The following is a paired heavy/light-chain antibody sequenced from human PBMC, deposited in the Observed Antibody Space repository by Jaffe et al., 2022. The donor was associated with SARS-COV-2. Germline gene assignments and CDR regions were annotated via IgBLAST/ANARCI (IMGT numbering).Light chain of an antibody. V-gene: IGKV2-28*01. Sequence: DIVMTQSPLSLPVTPGEPASISCRSSQSLLHSNGYNCLDWYLQKPGQSPQLLIYLGSNRASGVPDRFSGSGSGTDFTLKISRVEAEDVGVYYCMQALQTPKTFGQGTKVEIK. J-gene: IGKJ1*01. CDR1: QSLLHSNGYNC. CDR3: MQALQTPKT. CDR2: LGS.
Heavy chain of an antibody. J-gene: IGHJ6*03. Sequence: QVQLVQSGAEVKKPGSSVKVSCKASGGTLSSYKISWVRQAPGQGLEWMGGIIPSFGTTNYAQKFQGRVTITADESTSTAYMELSSLRSDDTAVYYCAREGWSQFDYYYYMDVWGKGTTVTVSS. D-gene: IGHD6-19*01. V-gene: IGHV1-69*01. CDR2: IIPSFGTT. CDR3: AREGWSQFDYYYYMDV. CDR1: GGTLSSYK.